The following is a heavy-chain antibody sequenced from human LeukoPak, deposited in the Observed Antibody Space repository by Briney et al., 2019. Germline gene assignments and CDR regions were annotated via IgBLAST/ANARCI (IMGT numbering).Heavy chain of an antibody. CDR1: GGTFSSYA. Sequence: SVKVSCKASGGTFSSYAISWVRQAPGQGLEWMGRIIPILGIANYAQKFQGRVTITADKSTSTAYMELSSLRSEDTAVYYCARNGEGGSYPSTDWGQGTLVIVSS. CDR3: ARNGEGGSYPSTD. CDR2: IIPILGIA. D-gene: IGHD1-26*01. J-gene: IGHJ4*02. V-gene: IGHV1-69*04.